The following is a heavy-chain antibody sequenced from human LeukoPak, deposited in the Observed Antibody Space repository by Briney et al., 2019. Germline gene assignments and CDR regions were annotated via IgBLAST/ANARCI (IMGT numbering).Heavy chain of an antibody. CDR2: ISNSGTTI. CDR3: ARGHWFAHLDY. J-gene: IGHJ4*02. Sequence: PGGSLRLSCAASGFTFSTYEMNWVRQAPGKGLEWISYISNSGTTIYYADSVKGRFTISRDNAKNSLYLQMNSLRAEDTAVYYCARGHWFAHLDYWGQGTLVTVSS. D-gene: IGHD3-9*01. CDR1: GFTFSTYE. V-gene: IGHV3-48*03.